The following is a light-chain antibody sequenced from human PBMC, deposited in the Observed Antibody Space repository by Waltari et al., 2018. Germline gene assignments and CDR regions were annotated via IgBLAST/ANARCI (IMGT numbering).Light chain of an antibody. Sequence: DIQMTQSPSSLSASVGDRVPITCQASQDISNYLYLCQQKPGKAPKLLIYDASNLETGVPSRFSGSGSVTDVTVTISSLQPEDIATYYCQQYDNLPLTFGGGTKVEIK. CDR2: DAS. CDR1: QDISNY. CDR3: QQYDNLPLT. J-gene: IGKJ4*01. V-gene: IGKV1-33*01.